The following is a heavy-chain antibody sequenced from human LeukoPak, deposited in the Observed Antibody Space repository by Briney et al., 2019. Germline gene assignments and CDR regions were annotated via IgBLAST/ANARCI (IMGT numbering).Heavy chain of an antibody. CDR2: IHPGDSDT. CDR3: ARYSSGPYYLDY. Sequence: GESLKISCKASGYSFTSYWIAWVRQMPGKGLEWMGIIHPGDSDTRYSPFFQGQVTISADKSISTAYLQWSSLKASGTAMYYCARYSSGPYYLDYWGQGTLVTVSS. J-gene: IGHJ4*02. D-gene: IGHD3-22*01. CDR1: GYSFTSYW. V-gene: IGHV5-51*01.